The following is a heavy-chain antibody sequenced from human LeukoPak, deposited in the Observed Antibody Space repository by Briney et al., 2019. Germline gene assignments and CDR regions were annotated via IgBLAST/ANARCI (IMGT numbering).Heavy chain of an antibody. CDR2: IYTSGST. CDR3: ASCSGGSCRKTYYYYMDV. V-gene: IGHV4-38-2*01. Sequence: SETLSLTCAVSGYSISSGYYWGWIRQPPGKGLEWIGRIYTSGSTNYNPSLKSRVTMSVDTSKNQFSLKLSSVTAADTAVYYCASCSGGSCRKTYYYYMDVWGKGTTVTVSS. J-gene: IGHJ6*03. CDR1: GYSISSGYY. D-gene: IGHD2-15*01.